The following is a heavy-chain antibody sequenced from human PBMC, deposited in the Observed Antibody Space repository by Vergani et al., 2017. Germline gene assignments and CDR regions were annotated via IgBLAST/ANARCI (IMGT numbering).Heavy chain of an antibody. Sequence: QVQLQESGPGLVKPSETLSLTCTVSGGSISSYYWSWIRQPPGKGPEWIGNIYYSGSSNYNPSLKSRVTISVDTSKNQFSLKLSSVTAADTAVYYCARRYCSSTSCYGGDFDYWGQGTLVTVSS. J-gene: IGHJ4*02. D-gene: IGHD2-2*01. CDR3: ARRYCSSTSCYGGDFDY. CDR2: IYYSGSS. CDR1: GGSISSYY. V-gene: IGHV4-59*12.